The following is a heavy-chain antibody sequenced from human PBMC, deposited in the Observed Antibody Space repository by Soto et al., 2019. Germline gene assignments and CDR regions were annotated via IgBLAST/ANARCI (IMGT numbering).Heavy chain of an antibody. D-gene: IGHD6-13*01. Sequence: QVLLEQSGSEVKKSGSSVKVSCKASGYSFSSHAITWVRQAPGQGLEWMGGIIPVFGTPSYAQKFQGRVTISADKSTSTSYLELRSLRSEDTAVYYCARGGALSTSWYWGDGLDSWGQGTQVTVSS. V-gene: IGHV1-69*06. CDR2: IIPVFGTP. CDR3: ARGGALSTSWYWGDGLDS. CDR1: GYSFSSHA. J-gene: IGHJ4*02.